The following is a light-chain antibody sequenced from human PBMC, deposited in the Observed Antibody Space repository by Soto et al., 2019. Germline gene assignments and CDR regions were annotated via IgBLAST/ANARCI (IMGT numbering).Light chain of an antibody. Sequence: QSALTQPASVSGSPGQSITISCTGTNNDVGGYNYVSWYQQHPGKAPKVIIYEVSNRPSGVSNRFSGSKSGNTASLTISGLQAEDEADYYCSYYTSATILFGTGTKATVL. V-gene: IGLV2-14*01. CDR1: NNDVGGYNY. J-gene: IGLJ1*01. CDR2: EVS. CDR3: SYYTSATIL.